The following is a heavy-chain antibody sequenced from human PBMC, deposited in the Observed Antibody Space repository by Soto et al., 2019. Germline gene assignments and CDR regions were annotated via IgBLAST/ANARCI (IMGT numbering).Heavy chain of an antibody. CDR2: IYPSDSDT. CDR3: ARGGVSTRTFDY. D-gene: IGHD3-3*01. Sequence: GESLKISCKGSGYNFAGYWIAWVRQMPGKGLELMGIIYPSDSDTRYRPSFQGQVTISADKSISSAYLQWSSLRASDTAMYYCARGGVSTRTFDYWGQGTPVTVPQ. CDR1: GYNFAGYW. V-gene: IGHV5-51*01. J-gene: IGHJ4*02.